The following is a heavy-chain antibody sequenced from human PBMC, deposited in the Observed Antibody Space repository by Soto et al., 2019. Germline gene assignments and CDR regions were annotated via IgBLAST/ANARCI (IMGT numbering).Heavy chain of an antibody. CDR1: GYTFTSYG. CDR3: ARSGHFDWLLYAYYYGMDV. Sequence: AAVKVSCKASGYTFTSYGISWVRQAPGQGXEWMGWISAYNGNTNYAQKLQGRVTMTTDTSTSTAYMELRSLRSDDTAVYYCARSGHFDWLLYAYYYGMDVWGQGTTVTVSS. V-gene: IGHV1-18*01. D-gene: IGHD3-9*01. J-gene: IGHJ6*02. CDR2: ISAYNGNT.